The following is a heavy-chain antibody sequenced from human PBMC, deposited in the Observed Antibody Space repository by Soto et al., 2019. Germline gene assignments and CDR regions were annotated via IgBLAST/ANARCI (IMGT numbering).Heavy chain of an antibody. CDR1: GFTFSSYW. CDR3: AGGVAGQFDY. D-gene: IGHD6-19*01. J-gene: IGHJ4*02. Sequence: EVQLVESGGGLVQPGGSLRLSCAASGFTFSSYWMHWVRQAPGKGLVWVSRINSDGSSTNYADSVKGRFTISRDNAKHTLYLQMNSLRAEDTAVYYCAGGVAGQFDYWGQGTLVTVSS. V-gene: IGHV3-74*01. CDR2: INSDGSST.